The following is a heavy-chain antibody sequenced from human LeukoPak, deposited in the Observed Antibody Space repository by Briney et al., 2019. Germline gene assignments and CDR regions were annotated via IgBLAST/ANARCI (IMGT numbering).Heavy chain of an antibody. V-gene: IGHV4-30-4*01. CDR1: GGSISSGDYY. Sequence: SETLSLTCTVSGGSISSGDYYWSWIRQPPGKGLEWIGYIYYSGSAYYNPSLKSRVTISVDTSKNQFSLKLSSVTAADTAVYYCARVGYCSSTSCYWYYYYGMDVWGQGTTVTVSS. CDR2: IYYSGSA. CDR3: ARVGYCSSTSCYWYYYYGMDV. D-gene: IGHD2-2*01. J-gene: IGHJ6*02.